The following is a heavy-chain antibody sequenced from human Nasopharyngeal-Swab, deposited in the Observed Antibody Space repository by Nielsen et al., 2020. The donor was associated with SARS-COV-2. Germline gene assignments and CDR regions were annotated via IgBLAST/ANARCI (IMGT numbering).Heavy chain of an antibody. CDR1: GFIFSSYE. Sequence: GESLKISCAASGFIFSSYEMNWVRQAPGKGLEWVSAISGSGGSTYYADSVKGRFTISRDNSKNTLYLQMNSLRAEDTAVYYCAKGPLRVVVVAATADYWGQGTLVTVSS. CDR3: AKGPLRVVVVAATADY. D-gene: IGHD2-15*01. V-gene: IGHV3-23*01. J-gene: IGHJ4*02. CDR2: ISGSGGST.